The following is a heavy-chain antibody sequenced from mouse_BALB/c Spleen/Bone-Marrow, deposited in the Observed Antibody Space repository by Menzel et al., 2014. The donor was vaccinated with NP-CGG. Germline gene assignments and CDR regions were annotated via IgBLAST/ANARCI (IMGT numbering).Heavy chain of an antibody. D-gene: IGHD2-3*01. J-gene: IGHJ1*01. Sequence: QVQLQQSGAELARPGASVKMSCEASGYTFTSYTMHWVKQRPGQGLEWIGYINPSSGYTNYNQRFKDKATLTADKSSSTAYMQRSGLMYESTVVYDYAKVLIYECGRREGYFDVWGAGTTVTVSS. V-gene: IGHV1-4*01. CDR2: INPSSGYT. CDR1: GYTFTSYT. CDR3: AKVLIYECGRREGYFDV.